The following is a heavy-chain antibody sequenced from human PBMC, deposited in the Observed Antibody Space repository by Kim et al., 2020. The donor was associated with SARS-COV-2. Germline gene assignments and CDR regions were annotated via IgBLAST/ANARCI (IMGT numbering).Heavy chain of an antibody. J-gene: IGHJ4*02. Sequence: SETLSLTCSDSGDSISSSGHYWAWIRQPPGKGLEWVGSIYYGGRTYYSPSLQSRVSISMDTSKNHFSLHVRSVTAADTAVYFCGRRTLMVGPPIWGQGTLVTVSS. CDR2: IYYGGRT. CDR1: GDSISSSGHY. V-gene: IGHV4-39*02. CDR3: GRRTLMVGPPI. D-gene: IGHD2-15*01.